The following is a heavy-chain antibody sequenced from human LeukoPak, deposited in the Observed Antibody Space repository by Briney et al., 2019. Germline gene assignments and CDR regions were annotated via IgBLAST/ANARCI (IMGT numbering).Heavy chain of an antibody. CDR1: GYSISSCYY. CDR3: ARERYSYDDY. Sequence: PSETLSLTCAVSGYSISSCYYWGWIRQPPGKGLEWIGSIYHSGSTYYNPSLKSRVTISVDTSKNQFSLKLSSVTAADTAVYYCARERYSYDDYWGQGTLVTVSS. V-gene: IGHV4-38-2*02. CDR2: IYHSGST. J-gene: IGHJ4*02. D-gene: IGHD5-18*01.